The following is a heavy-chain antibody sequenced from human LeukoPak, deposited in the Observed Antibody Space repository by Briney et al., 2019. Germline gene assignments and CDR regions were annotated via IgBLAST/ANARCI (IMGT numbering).Heavy chain of an antibody. CDR3: ARIFMVRGVIYYFDY. CDR2: IYHSGST. Sequence: SETLSLTCTVSGYSISSGYYWGWLRQPPGKGLEWIGSIYHSGSTYYNPSLKSRVTISVDTSKNQFSLKLSSVTAADTAVYYCARIFMVRGVIYYFDYWGQGTLVTVSS. V-gene: IGHV4-38-2*02. J-gene: IGHJ4*02. D-gene: IGHD3-10*01. CDR1: GYSISSGYY.